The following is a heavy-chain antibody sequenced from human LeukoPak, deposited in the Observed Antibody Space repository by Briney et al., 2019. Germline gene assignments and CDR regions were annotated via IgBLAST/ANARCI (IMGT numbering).Heavy chain of an antibody. CDR3: VRDGVGAPPFDY. CDR2: IKGDGSST. J-gene: IGHJ4*02. Sequence: PGGSLRLSCAASGFTFSCNWMHWVRQAPGKGLVWVSRIKGDGSSTSYADSVKGRFTISRDNAKNTLFLQMNSLRAEDTAVYYCVRDGVGAPPFDYWGQGALVTVSS. D-gene: IGHD1-26*01. CDR1: GFTFSCNW. V-gene: IGHV3-74*01.